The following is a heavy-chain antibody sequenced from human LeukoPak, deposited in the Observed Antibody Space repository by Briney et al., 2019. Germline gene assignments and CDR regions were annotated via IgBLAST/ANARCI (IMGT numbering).Heavy chain of an antibody. CDR2: IHYSGST. V-gene: IGHV4-59*01. CDR3: ARSGIYGDYGIYFDY. Sequence: PSETLSLTCTVSGDFISSYYWSWIRQPPGKGLEWIGYIHYSGSTKYNPSLKSRVTISADTSKKQFSLKLSSVTAADTAVYYCARSGIYGDYGIYFDYWGQGTLVTVSS. CDR1: GDFISSYY. D-gene: IGHD4-17*01. J-gene: IGHJ4*02.